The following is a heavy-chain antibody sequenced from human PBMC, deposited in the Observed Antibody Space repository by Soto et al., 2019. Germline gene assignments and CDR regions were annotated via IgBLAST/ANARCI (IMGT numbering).Heavy chain of an antibody. Sequence: HPGGSLRLSCEASGFNFKKFAMGWVRQAPGEGLEWVSGISCCGGSTSYADSVKGRFTLARDDSKNTLSLHLNSLRFEDTARYFCAKADGEQWLIPHLDNWGQGTLVTVPQ. J-gene: IGHJ4*02. CDR3: AKADGEQWLIPHLDN. V-gene: IGHV3-23*01. D-gene: IGHD6-19*01. CDR1: GFNFKKFA. CDR2: ISCCGGST.